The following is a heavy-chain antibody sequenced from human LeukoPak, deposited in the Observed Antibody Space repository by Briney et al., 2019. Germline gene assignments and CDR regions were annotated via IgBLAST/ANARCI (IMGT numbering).Heavy chain of an antibody. V-gene: IGHV4-4*09. CDR1: DGSISSYY. CDR3: ARLGSYSDH. CDR2: IHSSGST. J-gene: IGHJ4*02. D-gene: IGHD1-26*01. Sequence: SSETLSLTCSVSDGSISSYYWSWIRQPPGKGLEWIGYIHSSGSTHYNPSLKSRVTTSLDASKNQFSLKPSSVTAADTAVYYCARLGSYSDHWGQGTLVTVSS.